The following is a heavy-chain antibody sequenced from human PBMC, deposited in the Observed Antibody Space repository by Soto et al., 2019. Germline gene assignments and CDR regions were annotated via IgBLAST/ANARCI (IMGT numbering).Heavy chain of an antibody. Sequence: QVQLVQSGAEVKKPGSSVKVSCKASGGTFSSYAISWVRQAPGQGLEWMGGTIPIFGTANYAQKFRGRVTITADKATSTAYMELSSLRSEDTAVYYCASTGYSSGCHPLYYYCMDVWGQGTTVTVSS. CDR3: ASTGYSSGCHPLYYYCMDV. CDR2: TIPIFGTA. D-gene: IGHD6-19*01. J-gene: IGHJ6*02. CDR1: GGTFSSYA. V-gene: IGHV1-69*06.